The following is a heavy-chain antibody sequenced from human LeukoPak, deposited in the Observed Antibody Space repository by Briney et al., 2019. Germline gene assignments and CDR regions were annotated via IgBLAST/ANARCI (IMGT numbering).Heavy chain of an antibody. D-gene: IGHD5-18*01. CDR1: GGSISSGDYY. J-gene: IGHJ4*02. Sequence: QLQLEESGPGLVKPSQTLSLTCTVSGGSISSGDYYWSCIRPPPGPGLEGIGYIYYSGSTYYNPSLKSRVTISVDTSKNQFALKLSSVTAADTAVYYCARWRGYSYGFDYWGQGTLVTVSS. CDR2: IYYSGST. CDR3: ARWRGYSYGFDY. V-gene: IGHV4-30-4*08.